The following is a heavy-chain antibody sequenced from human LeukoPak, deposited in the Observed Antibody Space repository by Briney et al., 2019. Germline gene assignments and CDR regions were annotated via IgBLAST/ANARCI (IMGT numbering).Heavy chain of an antibody. CDR2: IKQDGSEK. CDR3: AKEPGPYYDILTGYAYYYYYMDV. D-gene: IGHD3-9*01. J-gene: IGHJ6*03. V-gene: IGHV3-7*03. CDR1: GFTFSSYW. Sequence: GGSLRLSCAASGFTFSSYWMTWVRQAPGKGLEWVANIKQDGSEKYYVDSVKGRFTISRDNAKNSLYLQMNSLRAEDTAVYYCAKEPGPYYDILTGYAYYYYYMDVWGKGTTVTISS.